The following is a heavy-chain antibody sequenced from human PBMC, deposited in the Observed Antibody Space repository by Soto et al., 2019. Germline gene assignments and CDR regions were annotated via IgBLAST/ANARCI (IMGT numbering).Heavy chain of an antibody. CDR3: ARLFVVPAAIDVSSLDYGMDV. J-gene: IGHJ6*02. D-gene: IGHD2-2*01. Sequence: VESLKVCWKGSGDSFTSYWGGWVRQIPGKGLEWMGIIYPGDSDTRYSPSFQGQVTISADKSISTAYLQWSSLKASDTAMYYCARLFVVPAAIDVSSLDYGMDVWGQGTTVTVSS. CDR1: GDSFTSYW. V-gene: IGHV5-51*01. CDR2: IYPGDSDT.